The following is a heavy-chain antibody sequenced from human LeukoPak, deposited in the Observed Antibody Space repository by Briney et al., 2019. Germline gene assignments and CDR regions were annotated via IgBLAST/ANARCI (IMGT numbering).Heavy chain of an antibody. V-gene: IGHV3-23*01. J-gene: IGHJ4*02. D-gene: IGHD3-3*01. CDR2: ISGSGGST. Sequence: GGSLRLSCVASGFTFSTYAMSWVRQAPGKGLEWVSTISGSGGSTYYADSVKGRFTISRDNSKNTLYLQMNSLRADDTAVYYCAKSPLRTRILLDHWGQGTLVTVSS. CDR3: AKSPLRTRILLDH. CDR1: GFTFSTYA.